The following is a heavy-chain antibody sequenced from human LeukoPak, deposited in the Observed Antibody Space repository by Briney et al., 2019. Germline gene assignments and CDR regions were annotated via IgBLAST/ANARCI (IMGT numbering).Heavy chain of an antibody. J-gene: IGHJ4*02. D-gene: IGHD3-10*01. Sequence: GGSLRLSCAASGFTLRSYTMNWVRQAPGKGLEWVAVISYDGSNKYYADSVKGRFTISRDNSKNTLYLQMNSLRAEDTAVYYCAKDGSGLYYFDYWGQGTLVTVSS. CDR3: AKDGSGLYYFDY. CDR1: GFTLRSYT. V-gene: IGHV3-30*18. CDR2: ISYDGSNK.